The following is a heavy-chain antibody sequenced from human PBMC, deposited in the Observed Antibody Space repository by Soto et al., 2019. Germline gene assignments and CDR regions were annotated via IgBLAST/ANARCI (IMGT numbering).Heavy chain of an antibody. CDR1: GGSISSSSYY. CDR2: IYYSGST. J-gene: IGHJ6*03. D-gene: IGHD1-20*01. Sequence: QLQLQESGPGLVKPSETLSLTCTVSGGSISSSSYYWGWIRQPPGKGLEWIGSIYYSGSTYYNPSLKSRVTISVETSTNQFSLKLSSVTAADTAVYYCASRYNWKGYMDVWGKGTTVTVSS. CDR3: ASRYNWKGYMDV. V-gene: IGHV4-39*01.